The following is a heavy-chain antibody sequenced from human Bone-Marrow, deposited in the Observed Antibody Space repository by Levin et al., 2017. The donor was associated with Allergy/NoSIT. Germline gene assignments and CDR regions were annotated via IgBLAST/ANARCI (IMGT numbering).Heavy chain of an antibody. CDR1: GGSITTYY. CDR2: IFYSGNT. D-gene: IGHD3-3*01. Sequence: SSETLSLTCTVSGGSITTYYWSWIRQSPDKGLEWIGYIFYSGNTKYNPSLESRVTMSFDTTKAQFSLKLTSVTAADTAVYYCARKGFGDWYFDLWGRGTLVTVSS. CDR3: ARKGFGDWYFDL. V-gene: IGHV4-59*01. J-gene: IGHJ2*01.